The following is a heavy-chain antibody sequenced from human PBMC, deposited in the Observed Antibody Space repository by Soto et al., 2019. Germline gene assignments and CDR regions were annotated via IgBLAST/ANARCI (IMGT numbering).Heavy chain of an antibody. CDR3: ARTGPQGGADFDY. CDR2: TYYRSKWSS. CDR1: GDSVSSNSAA. Sequence: SETLSLTCAISGDSVSSNSAAWNWIRQSPSRGLEWLGRTYYRSKWSSNYAVSVKSRITINPDTSKNQFSLQLNSVTPEDTAVYYCARTGPQGGADFDYWGQGTLVTVSS. V-gene: IGHV6-1*01. J-gene: IGHJ4*02. D-gene: IGHD1-1*01.